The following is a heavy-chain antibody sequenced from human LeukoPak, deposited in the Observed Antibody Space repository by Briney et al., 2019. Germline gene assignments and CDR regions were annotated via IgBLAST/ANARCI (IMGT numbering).Heavy chain of an antibody. Sequence: GGTLRLSCAASGFTFSSYGMSWVRQAPGKGLEWVANIKQGGSEKYYVDSVKGRFTISRDNAKNSLYLQMNSLRAEDTAVYYCARERWELLPWFDPWGQGTLVTVSS. D-gene: IGHD1-26*01. V-gene: IGHV3-7*01. J-gene: IGHJ5*02. CDR3: ARERWELLPWFDP. CDR1: GFTFSSYG. CDR2: IKQGGSEK.